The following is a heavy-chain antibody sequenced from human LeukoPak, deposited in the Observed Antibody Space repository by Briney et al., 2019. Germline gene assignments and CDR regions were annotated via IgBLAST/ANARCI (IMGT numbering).Heavy chain of an antibody. Sequence: ASVTVSSKASGYTFTIYGISWVRQAPGQGLEWMGWISAYNGNTNYAQKLQGRVTMTTDTSTSTAYMELRSLRSDDTAVYYCAIYGEFGEAPYYFDYWGQGTLVTVSS. D-gene: IGHD3-10*01. J-gene: IGHJ4*02. CDR2: ISAYNGNT. CDR1: GYTFTIYG. V-gene: IGHV1-18*01. CDR3: AIYGEFGEAPYYFDY.